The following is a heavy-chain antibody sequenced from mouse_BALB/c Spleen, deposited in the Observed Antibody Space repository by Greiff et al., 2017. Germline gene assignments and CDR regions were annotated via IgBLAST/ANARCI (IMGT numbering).Heavy chain of an antibody. Sequence: EVHLVESGPGLVKPSQSLSLTCTVTGYSITSDYAWNWIRQFPGNKLEWMGYISYSGSTSYNPSLKSRISITRDTSKNQFFLQLNSVTTEDTATYYCARNYGSSCFDYWGQGTTLTVSS. CDR2: ISYSGST. J-gene: IGHJ2*01. CDR3: ARNYGSSCFDY. CDR1: GYSITSDYA. V-gene: IGHV3-2*02. D-gene: IGHD1-1*01.